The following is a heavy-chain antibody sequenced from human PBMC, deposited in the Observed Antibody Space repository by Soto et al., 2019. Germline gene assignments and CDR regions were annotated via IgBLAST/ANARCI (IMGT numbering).Heavy chain of an antibody. J-gene: IGHJ3*01. V-gene: IGHV3-30-3*01. D-gene: IGHD2-21*02. CDR3: ARGRYCGGDCYINGFDL. CDR2: ISYDGSNK. CDR1: GFTFSSYV. Sequence: QGQLAESGGGVVQPGRSLRLSCATSGFTFSSYVMYWVRQAPGKGLEWVASISYDGSNKDYADSVKGRFTVSRDNSENTLFVQMNSLRVEDTAVYYCARGRYCGGDCYINGFDLWGQGAKVTVSS.